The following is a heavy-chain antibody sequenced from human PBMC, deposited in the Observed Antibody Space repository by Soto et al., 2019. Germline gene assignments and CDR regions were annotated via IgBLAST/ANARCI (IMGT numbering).Heavy chain of an antibody. CDR1: GGSISSGDYY. J-gene: IGHJ4*02. V-gene: IGHV4-30-4*01. CDR2: IYYSGST. CDR3: ARGAEDGYNSLTLDY. D-gene: IGHD5-12*01. Sequence: TSETLSLSCTVSGGSISSGDYYWSWIRQPPGKGLEWIGYIYYSGSTYYNPSLKSRVTISVDTSKNQFSLKLSSVTAADTAVYYCARGAEDGYNSLTLDYWGQGTLVTVSS.